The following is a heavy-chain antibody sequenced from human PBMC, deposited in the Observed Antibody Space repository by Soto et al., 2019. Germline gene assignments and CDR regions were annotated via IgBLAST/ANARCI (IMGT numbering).Heavy chain of an antibody. J-gene: IGHJ4*02. D-gene: IGHD6-6*01. Sequence: GGSLRLSCAASGFTFSNAWMSWVRQAPGKGLEWVGRIKSKTDGGTTDYAAPVKGRFTISRDDSKNTLYLQMNSLKTEDTAVYYCTPAGARSSGFIRDYWGQGTLVTVSS. V-gene: IGHV3-15*01. CDR1: GFTFSNAW. CDR3: TPAGARSSGFIRDY. CDR2: IKSKTDGGTT.